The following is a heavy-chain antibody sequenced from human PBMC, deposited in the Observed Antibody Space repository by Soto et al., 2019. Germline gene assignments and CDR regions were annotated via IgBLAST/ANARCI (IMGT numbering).Heavy chain of an antibody. Sequence: QVQLQESGPGLVKPSETLSLTCTVSGGSISSYYWSWIRQPPGKGLEWIGYIYYSGSTNYNPSLKSRVHNTGSTAKNQVSLKLSSVTGADTGVYYCAGRYSSAFDIWGQGTMVTVSS. J-gene: IGHJ3*02. CDR3: AGRYSSAFDI. V-gene: IGHV4-59*08. CDR2: IYYSGST. D-gene: IGHD6-13*01. CDR1: GGSISSYY.